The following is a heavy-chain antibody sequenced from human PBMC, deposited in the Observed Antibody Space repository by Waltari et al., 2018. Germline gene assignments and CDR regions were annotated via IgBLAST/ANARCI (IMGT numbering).Heavy chain of an antibody. J-gene: IGHJ4*02. CDR2: ISGSGGDT. CDR3: SGGISGTVGSDY. V-gene: IGHV3-23*01. D-gene: IGHD1-7*01. Sequence: EVQLLESGGGLVQPGGSLRLSCTASGFTFSNYAMSWVRQAPGKGRGWVSGISGSGGDTYYAASVKGRFTISRDNAKNTLSLQMNSLRADDTAVYYCSGGISGTVGSDYWGQGTLVTVSS. CDR1: GFTFSNYA.